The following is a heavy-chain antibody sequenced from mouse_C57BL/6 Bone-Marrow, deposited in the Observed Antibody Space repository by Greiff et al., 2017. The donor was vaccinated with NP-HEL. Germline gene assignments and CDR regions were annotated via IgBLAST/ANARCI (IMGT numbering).Heavy chain of an antibody. CDR1: GFTFSDYG. CDR2: ISSGSSTI. CDR3: ARRDRGLCYYAMEY. V-gene: IGHV5-17*01. J-gene: IGHJ4*01. Sequence: EVQRVESGGGLVKPGGSLKLSCAASGFTFSDYGMHWVRQAPEKGLEWVAYISSGSSTIYYADTVKGRFTISRDNAKNTLFLQMTSLRSEDTALYYCARRDRGLCYYAMEYWGQGTSVTVSS.